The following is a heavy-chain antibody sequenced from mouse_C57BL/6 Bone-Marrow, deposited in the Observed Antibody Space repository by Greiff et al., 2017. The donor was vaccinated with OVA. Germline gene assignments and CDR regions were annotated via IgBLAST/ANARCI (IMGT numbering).Heavy chain of an antibody. V-gene: IGHV1-81*01. CDR2: IYPRSGNT. D-gene: IGHD1-1*01. CDR1: GYTFTSYG. CDR3: ARGSRRYFDV. J-gene: IGHJ1*03. Sequence: QVQLKQSGAELARPGASVKLSCKASGYTFTSYGISWVKQRTGQGLEWIGEIYPRSGNTYYNEKFKGKATLTADKSSSTAYMELRSLTSEASAVYFCARGSRRYFDVWGTGPTVIVSS.